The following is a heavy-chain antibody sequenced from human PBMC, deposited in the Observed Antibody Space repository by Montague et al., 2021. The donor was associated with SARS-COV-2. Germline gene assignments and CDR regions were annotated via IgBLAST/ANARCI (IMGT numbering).Heavy chain of an antibody. CDR3: ARLRRGTYYVSFDP. Sequence: SETLSLTCTVSSGSITNYYWTWIRQPPGRGLEWIGYIYYSATTNXNPSLKSRVTMSIDTSKNQFSLSLSSVTAADSAVYYCARLRRGTYYVSFDPWGQGTLVSVSS. V-gene: IGHV4-59*12. CDR1: SGSITNYY. D-gene: IGHD1-26*01. J-gene: IGHJ5*02. CDR2: IYYSATT.